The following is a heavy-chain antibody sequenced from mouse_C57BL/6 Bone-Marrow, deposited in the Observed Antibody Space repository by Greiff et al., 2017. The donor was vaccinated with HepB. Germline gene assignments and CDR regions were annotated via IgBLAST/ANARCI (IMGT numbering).Heavy chain of an antibody. CDR1: GYTFTSYW. V-gene: IGHV1-69*01. CDR3: ASWCYDMDY. D-gene: IGHD1-1*02. Sequence: QVQLQQPGAELVMPGASVKLSCKASGYTFTSYWMHWVKQRPGQGLEWIGEIDPSDSYTNYNQKFKGKSTLTVDKSSSTAYMQLSSLTSEDSAVYYCASWCYDMDYWGQGTSVTVSS. J-gene: IGHJ4*01. CDR2: IDPSDSYT.